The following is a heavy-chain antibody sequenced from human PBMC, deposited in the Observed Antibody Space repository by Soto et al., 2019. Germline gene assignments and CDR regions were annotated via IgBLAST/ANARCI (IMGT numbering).Heavy chain of an antibody. D-gene: IGHD3-22*01. V-gene: IGHV4-31*03. Sequence: QVQLQESGPGLVKPSQTLSLTCTVSGGSIRSGGYYWSWIRQHPGKGLEWIGYIYYSGSTYYNPSLTTRVTISVDTSKNQFSLKLSSVTAADTAVSYCARAPLGYYDSSGYHATYFDYWGQGTLVTFSS. CDR1: GGSIRSGGYY. J-gene: IGHJ4*02. CDR2: IYYSGST. CDR3: ARAPLGYYDSSGYHATYFDY.